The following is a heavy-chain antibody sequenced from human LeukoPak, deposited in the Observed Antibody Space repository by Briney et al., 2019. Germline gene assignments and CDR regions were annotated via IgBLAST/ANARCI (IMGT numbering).Heavy chain of an antibody. CDR2: IYYSGST. Sequence: PSETLSLTCTVSGGSVSSGSYYWSWIRQPPGKGLEWIGYIYYSGSTNYNPSLKSRVAISVDTSKNQFSLKLSSVTAADTAVYYCARRYSSGWYTRRANWFDPWGQGTLVTVSS. J-gene: IGHJ5*02. CDR1: GGSVSSGSYY. D-gene: IGHD6-19*01. V-gene: IGHV4-61*01. CDR3: ARRYSSGWYTRRANWFDP.